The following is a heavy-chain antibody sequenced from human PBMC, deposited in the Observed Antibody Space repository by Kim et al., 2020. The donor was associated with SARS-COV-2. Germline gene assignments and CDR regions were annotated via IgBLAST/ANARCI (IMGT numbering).Heavy chain of an antibody. V-gene: IGHV4-39*01. CDR2: IHYSGTT. CDR1: SGSISSDAHN. Sequence: SETLSLTCAVSSGSISSDAHNWAWIRQPPGKGLEWIGSIHYSGTTSYNPSLERRVTTSIDTSKNQFSLKLTSVTAADTAVYYCVGLAVAGWATNEYWGQGSLVTVSS. D-gene: IGHD5-12*01. CDR3: VGLAVAGWATNEY. J-gene: IGHJ1*01.